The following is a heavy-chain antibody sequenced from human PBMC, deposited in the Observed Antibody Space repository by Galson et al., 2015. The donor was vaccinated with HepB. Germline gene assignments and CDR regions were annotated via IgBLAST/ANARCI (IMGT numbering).Heavy chain of an antibody. Sequence: CAVYGGSFSGYYWSWIRQPPGKGLEWIGEINHSGSTNYNPSLKSRVTISVDTSKNQFSLKLSSVTAADTAVYYCARGRGYSGYDFDYWGQGTLVTVSS. CDR2: INHSGST. CDR3: ARGRGYSGYDFDY. CDR1: GGSFSGYY. J-gene: IGHJ4*02. D-gene: IGHD5-12*01. V-gene: IGHV4-34*01.